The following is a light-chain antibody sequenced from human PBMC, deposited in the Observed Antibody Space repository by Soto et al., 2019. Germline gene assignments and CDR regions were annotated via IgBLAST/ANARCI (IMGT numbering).Light chain of an antibody. J-gene: IGKJ5*01. Sequence: EIVMTQSPATLSVSPGERVTLSCRARQSVGSNLAWYQQTPGQAPRVVIYDASTRATVIPARFSGSGSGTEFTLTISSMQSEDFAVYYCQQYNNWPLAFAQGTRLEI. CDR3: QQYNNWPLA. V-gene: IGKV3-15*01. CDR1: QSVGSN. CDR2: DAS.